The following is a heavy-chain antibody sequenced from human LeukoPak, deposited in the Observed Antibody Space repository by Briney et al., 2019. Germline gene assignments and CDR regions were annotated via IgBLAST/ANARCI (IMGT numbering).Heavy chain of an antibody. V-gene: IGHV3-7*01. CDR3: ATDRGWRTSGYYLYYFEY. D-gene: IGHD3-3*01. CDR2: IKHDGSEK. Sequence: PGGSLRLSCAASGFIFTNYFMSWVRQAPGKGLEWVASIKHDGSEKYYVDSVRGRFTISRDNTMNSLYLQMSSRRAEDTAVYYCATDRGWRTSGYYLYYFEYWGQGTLVTYSS. CDR1: GFIFTNYF. J-gene: IGHJ4*02.